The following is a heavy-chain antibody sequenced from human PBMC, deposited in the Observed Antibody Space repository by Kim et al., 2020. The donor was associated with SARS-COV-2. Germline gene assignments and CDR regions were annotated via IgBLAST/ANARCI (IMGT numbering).Heavy chain of an antibody. CDR1: GFTFSSYG. J-gene: IGHJ6*03. V-gene: IGHV3-33*01. Sequence: GGSLRLSCAASGFTFSSYGMHWVRQAPGKGLEWVAVIWYDGSNKYYADSVKGRFTISRDNSKNTLYLQMNSLRAEDTAVYYCARDFYSSSWYPNADYYMDVWGKGTTVTVSS. CDR2: IWYDGSNK. CDR3: ARDFYSSSWYPNADYYMDV. D-gene: IGHD6-13*01.